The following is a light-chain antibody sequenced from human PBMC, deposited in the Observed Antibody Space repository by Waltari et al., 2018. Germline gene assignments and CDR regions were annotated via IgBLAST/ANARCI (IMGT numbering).Light chain of an antibody. CDR3: QQSYTTPPMYT. Sequence: DLQMTKSQSSLSASVGDRVTITCRASQNIDRDLNWYQQKPGKAPRLLIYAASSLQRGGPSRFSGSGSGTDFTLTVSSLQPEDFAIYYCQQSYTTPPMYTFGQGTKLEIK. CDR2: AAS. J-gene: IGKJ2*01. CDR1: QNIDRD. V-gene: IGKV1-39*01.